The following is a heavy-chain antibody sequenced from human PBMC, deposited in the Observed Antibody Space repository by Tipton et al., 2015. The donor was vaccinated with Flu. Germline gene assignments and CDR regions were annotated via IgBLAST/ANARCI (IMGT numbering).Heavy chain of an antibody. D-gene: IGHD3-10*01. CDR2: ISWNSGSI. CDR1: GFTFDDYA. CDR3: AKAVRLLWFEESFDY. Sequence: SLRLSCAASGFTFDDYAMHWVRQAPGKGLEWVSGISWNSGSIGYTDSVKGRFTISRDNAKNSLYLQMNSLRAEDTALYYCAKAVRLLWFEESFDYWGQGTLVTVSS. V-gene: IGHV3-9*01. J-gene: IGHJ4*02.